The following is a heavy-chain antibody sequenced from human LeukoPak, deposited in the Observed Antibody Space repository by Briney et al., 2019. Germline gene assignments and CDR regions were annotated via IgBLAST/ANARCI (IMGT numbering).Heavy chain of an antibody. CDR1: GGSISSSSYY. CDR2: IYYSGST. J-gene: IGHJ3*02. CDR3: ARDGDGLSI. Sequence: SETLSLTCTVSGGSISSSSYYWGWIRQPPGKGLEWIGSIYYSGSTYYNPSLKSRVTISVDTSKNQFSLKLSSVTAADTAVYYCARDGDGLSIWGQGTMVTVSS. D-gene: IGHD5-24*01. V-gene: IGHV4-39*07.